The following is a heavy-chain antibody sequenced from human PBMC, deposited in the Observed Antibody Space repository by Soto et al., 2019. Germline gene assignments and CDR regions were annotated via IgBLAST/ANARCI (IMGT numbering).Heavy chain of an antibody. J-gene: IGHJ5*02. D-gene: IGHD3-10*01. CDR2: INHSGST. V-gene: IGHV4-34*01. CDR3: ARHSGGSGSQTLNWFDP. CDR1: GGSFSGYY. Sequence: PSETLSLTCAVYGGSFSGYYWSWIRQPPGKGLEWIGEINHSGSTNYNPSLKSRVTISVDTSKNQFSLKLSSVTAADTAVYYCARHSGGSGSQTLNWFDPWGQGTLVTVSS.